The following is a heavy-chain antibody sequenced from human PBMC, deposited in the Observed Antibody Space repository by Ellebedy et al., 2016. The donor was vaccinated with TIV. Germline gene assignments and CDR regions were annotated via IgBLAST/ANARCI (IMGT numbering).Heavy chain of an antibody. J-gene: IGHJ1*01. D-gene: IGHD4/OR15-4a*01. CDR1: GGSITSGSYY. CDR2: INTSGGT. V-gene: IGHV4-61*02. Sequence: SETLSLXCTVSGGSITSGSYYWTWIRQPAGKGLEWIGRINTSGGTNYNPSLKSRLTMSVDMSKNQFSLKLKSVTAADTAVYYCANYIDYRSAYILHWGQGTLVTVSS. CDR3: ANYIDYRSAYILH.